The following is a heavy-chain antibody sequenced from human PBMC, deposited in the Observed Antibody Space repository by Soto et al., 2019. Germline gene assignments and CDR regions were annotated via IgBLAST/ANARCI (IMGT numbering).Heavy chain of an antibody. CDR3: ARDRGYDAHDYYYNAMDV. V-gene: IGHV3-7*01. D-gene: IGHD2-15*01. CDR2: IKQDGSEK. Sequence: GWSLRLSCAASGFTFSGYWMNWVRQAPGKGLEWVANIKQDGSEKYYVDSVKGRFTISRDNAKSSLYLQMNSLRAEDTAVYYCARDRGYDAHDYYYNAMDVWGQGTTVTVYS. CDR1: GFTFSGYW. J-gene: IGHJ6*02.